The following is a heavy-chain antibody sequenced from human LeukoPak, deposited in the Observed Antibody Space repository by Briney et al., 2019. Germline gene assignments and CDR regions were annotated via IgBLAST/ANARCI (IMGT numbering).Heavy chain of an antibody. V-gene: IGHV3-48*01. CDR1: GFFFSSYS. CDR3: ARDKDYAFDI. Sequence: GGSLRLSCAASGFFFSSYSMNWVRQAPGKGLEWVSHISVHSSTIDYADSVKGRFTISRDNARNSLYLQMNSLRAEDTAVYYCARDKDYAFDIWGQGTMVTVSS. J-gene: IGHJ3*02. CDR2: ISVHSSTI.